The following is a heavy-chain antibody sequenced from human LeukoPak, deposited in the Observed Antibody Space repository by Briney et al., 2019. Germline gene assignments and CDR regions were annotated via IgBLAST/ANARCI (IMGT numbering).Heavy chain of an antibody. J-gene: IGHJ4*02. Sequence: SETLSVTCTVSGGSISSYYWSWIRQPRGKGLEWIGYINYSGSTNYNRSLKSRVTISVDTSKNQFSLKLSSVTAADTAVYYCAREERYYDILTGYYRRQIFDYWGQGTLVTVSS. CDR2: INYSGST. D-gene: IGHD3-9*01. V-gene: IGHV4-59*01. CDR1: GGSISSYY. CDR3: AREERYYDILTGYYRRQIFDY.